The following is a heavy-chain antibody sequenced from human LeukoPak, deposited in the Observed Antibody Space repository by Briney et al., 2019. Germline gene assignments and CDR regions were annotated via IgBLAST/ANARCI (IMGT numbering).Heavy chain of an antibody. CDR3: ARDPGIPRGGLSDYFDY. CDR2: ISSSGSTI. D-gene: IGHD1-14*01. J-gene: IGHJ4*02. Sequence: GGSLRLSCAASGFTFSDYYMGWMRQAPGKGVEWVSYISSSGSTIYYADSVKGRFTLSRDNANNSLYLKMNSLRAEDTAVYYCARDPGIPRGGLSDYFDYWGQGTLVTVSS. CDR1: GFTFSDYY. V-gene: IGHV3-11*01.